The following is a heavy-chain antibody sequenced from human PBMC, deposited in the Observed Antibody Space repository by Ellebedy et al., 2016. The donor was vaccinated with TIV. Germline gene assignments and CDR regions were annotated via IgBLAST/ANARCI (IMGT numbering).Heavy chain of an antibody. V-gene: IGHV4-39*07. D-gene: IGHD3-16*01. CDR3: ASTEYLGFWGY. CDR2: VSYSGTT. Sequence: MPSETLSLTCSVSGGSFSNRSFYWGWIRQPPGKGLEWIGSVSYSGTTNYNPSLKSRVTTSIDTSKNQFSLRLSFVTAADTAVYYCASTEYLGFWGYWGQGTLVTVSS. J-gene: IGHJ4*02. CDR1: GGSFSNRSFY.